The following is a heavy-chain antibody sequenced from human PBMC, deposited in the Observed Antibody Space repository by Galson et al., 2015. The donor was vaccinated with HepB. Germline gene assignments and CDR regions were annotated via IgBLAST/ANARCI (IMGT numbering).Heavy chain of an antibody. Sequence: SLRLSCAASGFTFSSYAMHWVRQAPGKGLEWVAVISYDGSNKYYADSVKGRFTISRDNSKNTLYLQMNSLRAEDTAVYYCAREGAVARNYGMDVWGQGTTVTVSS. V-gene: IGHV3-30-3*01. CDR3: AREGAVARNYGMDV. CDR1: GFTFSSYA. CDR2: ISYDGSNK. D-gene: IGHD6-19*01. J-gene: IGHJ6*02.